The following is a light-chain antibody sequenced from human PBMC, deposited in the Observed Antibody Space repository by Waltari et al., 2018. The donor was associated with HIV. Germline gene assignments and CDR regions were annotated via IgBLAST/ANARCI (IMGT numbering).Light chain of an antibody. CDR2: TNT. CDR3: ATWDDSLNGHVV. CDR1: SSNIGDNT. V-gene: IGLV1-44*01. J-gene: IGLJ2*01. Sequence: QSVLTQPPSASGTPGQRVTISCSGSSSNIGDNTVNWYQHLPGTAPKLLIYTNTQRPPGVPDRFSGSKSGTSASLAISGLQSEDEADYYCATWDDSLNGHVVFGGGTKLTVL.